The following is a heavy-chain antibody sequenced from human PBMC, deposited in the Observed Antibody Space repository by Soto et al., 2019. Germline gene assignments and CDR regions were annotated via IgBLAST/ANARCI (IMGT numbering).Heavy chain of an antibody. D-gene: IGHD3-10*01. V-gene: IGHV3-53*01. CDR3: ATGGGGGGY. J-gene: IGHJ4*02. CDR2: IYSGGYT. Sequence: EVQLVESGGGLIQPGGSLRLSCAVSGFTVSNNYMSWVRQAPGKGLEGVSVIYSGGYTAYGDSVKGRFTISRDNSKNTLYLQINSVRAAAGGVYSGATGGGGGGYWGQGTLVTVSS. CDR1: GFTVSNNY.